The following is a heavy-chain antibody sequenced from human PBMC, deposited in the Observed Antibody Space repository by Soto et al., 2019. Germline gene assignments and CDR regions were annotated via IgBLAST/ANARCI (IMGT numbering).Heavy chain of an antibody. Sequence: ASVKVSCEDCGYRFASYGISWVRQAPGQGLEWMGWIQGRVTMTTDTSTSTAYMELRSLRSDDTAVYYCARDCSGGSCYSFRAFAIWGQGTMVTVSS. CDR3: ARDCSGGSCYSFRAFAI. V-gene: IGHV1-18*01. CDR1: GYRFASYG. J-gene: IGHJ3*02. CDR2: I. D-gene: IGHD2-15*01.